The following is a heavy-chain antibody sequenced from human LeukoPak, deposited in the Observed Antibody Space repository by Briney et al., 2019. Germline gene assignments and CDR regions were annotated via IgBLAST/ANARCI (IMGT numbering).Heavy chain of an antibody. Sequence: GGSLRLSCAASGFTFSDYYMSWIRQAPGKGLEWVSYISSSGSTIYYADSVKGRFTISRDNAKNSLYLQMNSLRAEDTAVYCCASGEYDSSGYFDYWGQGTLVTVSS. V-gene: IGHV3-11*01. CDR3: ASGEYDSSGYFDY. CDR1: GFTFSDYY. CDR2: ISSSGSTI. D-gene: IGHD3-22*01. J-gene: IGHJ4*02.